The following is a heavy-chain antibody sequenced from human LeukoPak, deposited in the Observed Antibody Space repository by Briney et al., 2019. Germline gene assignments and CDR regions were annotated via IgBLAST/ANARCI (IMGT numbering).Heavy chain of an antibody. D-gene: IGHD3-9*01. CDR3: ARARTYYDILTGYLDY. V-gene: IGHV1-46*01. J-gene: IGHJ4*02. CDR1: GYTVTSYY. Sequence: ASVKVSCKASGYTVTSYYMHWVRQAPGQGLEWMGIINPSGGSTSYAQKFQGRVTMTRDTSTSTVYMELSSLRSEDTAVYYCARARTYYDILTGYLDYWGQGTLVTVSS. CDR2: INPSGGST.